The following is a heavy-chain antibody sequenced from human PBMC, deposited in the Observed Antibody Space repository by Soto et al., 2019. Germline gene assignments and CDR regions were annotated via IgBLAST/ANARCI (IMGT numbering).Heavy chain of an antibody. CDR3: TRLPGGSPGDH. CDR2: MYYSGNT. CDR1: GGSISSRTYH. J-gene: IGHJ4*02. Sequence: QLQLQESGPGLVKPSETLSLTCTVSGGSISSRTYHWGWIRQPPGKGLEWIGSMYYSGNTYYNPSLKSRLIISVDTSKTQFSLKLSSVTAADTAVYYCTRLPGGSPGDHWGQGILVTVSS. V-gene: IGHV4-39*01. D-gene: IGHD6-25*01.